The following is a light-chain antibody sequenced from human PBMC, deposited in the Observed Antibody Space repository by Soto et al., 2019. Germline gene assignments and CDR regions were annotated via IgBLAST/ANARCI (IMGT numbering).Light chain of an antibody. J-gene: IGKJ1*01. CDR2: AAS. Sequence: AIQMTQSPSSLSASVGDRVTITCRASQDIKNDLGWYQQKPGKAPKLLIYAASSLQSGVPSRFSGSRSGTDFTLTISSLRPVDFATYYCLQDYIYPWTFGQGTKVEIK. V-gene: IGKV1-6*01. CDR3: LQDYIYPWT. CDR1: QDIKND.